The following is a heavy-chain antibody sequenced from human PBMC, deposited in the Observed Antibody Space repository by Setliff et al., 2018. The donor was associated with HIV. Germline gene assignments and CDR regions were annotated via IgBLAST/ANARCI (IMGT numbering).Heavy chain of an antibody. CDR1: GDSVSSGAYY. Sequence: KPSETLSLTCTVSGDSVSSGAYYWSWIRQLPGKGLEYTGYISYRGTTYYNPSLKNRVTISLDKSENQFSLRLSSVAAADTAVYYCARVKIVDTATITGLFYYHYIDVWGKGTTVTVSS. CDR3: ARVKIVDTATITGLFYYHYIDV. J-gene: IGHJ6*03. V-gene: IGHV4-31*03. CDR2: ISYRGTT. D-gene: IGHD5-18*01.